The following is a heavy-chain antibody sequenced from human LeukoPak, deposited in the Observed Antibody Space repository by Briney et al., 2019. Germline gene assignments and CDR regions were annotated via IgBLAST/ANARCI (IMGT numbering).Heavy chain of an antibody. V-gene: IGHV3-48*03. CDR3: ARELYDILTGYYGGYFDY. Sequence: GGPLRLSCAASGFTFSSYEMNWVRQAPGKGLEWVSYISSSGSTIYYADSVKGRFTISRDNAKNSLYLQMNSPRAEDTAVYYCARELYDILTGYYGGYFDYWGQGTLVTVSS. CDR2: ISSSGSTI. J-gene: IGHJ4*02. D-gene: IGHD3-9*01. CDR1: GFTFSSYE.